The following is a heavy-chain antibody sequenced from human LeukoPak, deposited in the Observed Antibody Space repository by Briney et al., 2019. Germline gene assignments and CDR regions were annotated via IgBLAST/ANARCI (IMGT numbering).Heavy chain of an antibody. J-gene: IGHJ4*02. V-gene: IGHV5-51*01. Sequence: GESLKISCKGSGYSFTSYWIGWVRQMPGKGLEWMGIIYPGDSDTRYSPSLQGQVTISADKSISTAYLQWSSLKASDTAMYYCARRHTYYYGSGSYYNFDYWGQGTLVTVSS. CDR3: ARRHTYYYGSGSYYNFDY. D-gene: IGHD3-10*01. CDR1: GYSFTSYW. CDR2: IYPGDSDT.